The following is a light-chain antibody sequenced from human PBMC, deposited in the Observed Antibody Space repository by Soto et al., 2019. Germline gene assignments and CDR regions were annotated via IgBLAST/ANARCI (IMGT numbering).Light chain of an antibody. J-gene: IGLJ3*02. CDR3: CSYAADYSLV. CDR2: DAS. V-gene: IGLV2-11*01. CDR1: SSNVGDYNY. Sequence: QSALPQPRSVSASPGQSVTISCTGTSSNVGDYNYVSWYQQNPGKAPKLMIYDASKRPSGVPDRFSGSKSGNAASLTISGLQADDEADYYCCSYAADYSLVFGGGTQLTVL.